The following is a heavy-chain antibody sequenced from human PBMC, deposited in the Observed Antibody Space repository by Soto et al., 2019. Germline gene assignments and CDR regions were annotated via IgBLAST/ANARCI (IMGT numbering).Heavy chain of an antibody. CDR2: ISSAGTFT. V-gene: IGHV3-21*04. CDR1: GYVFSRYR. D-gene: IGHD3-3*01. CDR3: ARDVSSEYASILDV. Sequence: EVQLVESGGGLVKPGGSLRLSCAGSGYVFSRYRMNWVRQAPGKGLEWVSSISSAGTFTYYTDSVKGRFTVSRDNVKRAMFLQMTSVRVDDTAVYFCARDVSSEYASILDVWGRGARVTVSS. J-gene: IGHJ4*02.